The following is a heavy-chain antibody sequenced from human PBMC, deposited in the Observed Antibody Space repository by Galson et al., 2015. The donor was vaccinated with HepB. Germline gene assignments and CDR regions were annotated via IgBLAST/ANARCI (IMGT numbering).Heavy chain of an antibody. CDR1: GYTFTSYG. CDR2: ISAYNGNT. Sequence: SVKVSCKASGYTFTSYGISWVRQAPGQGLEWMGWISAYNGNTNYAQKFQGRVTMTTDTSTSTAYMELRSLRSDDTAVYYCARSVEMTTIYMRSFDYWGQGTLVTVSS. D-gene: IGHD5-24*01. J-gene: IGHJ4*02. V-gene: IGHV1-18*04. CDR3: ARSVEMTTIYMRSFDY.